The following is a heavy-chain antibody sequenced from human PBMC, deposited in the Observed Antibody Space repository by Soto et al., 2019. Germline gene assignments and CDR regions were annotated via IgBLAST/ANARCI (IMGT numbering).Heavy chain of an antibody. D-gene: IGHD5-12*01. CDR2: IMPIFGRA. CDR3: ARGPGGGVEATMVYYYGMDV. CDR1: GGTFSNYA. Sequence: SVKVSCKASGGTFSNYAFSWVRQAPGQGLEWLGGIMPIFGRADYAQKFRGRVTITADESTSTAHMELSSLRSEDTAVYFCARGPGGGVEATMVYYYGMDVWGQGTTVTV. V-gene: IGHV1-69*13. J-gene: IGHJ6*02.